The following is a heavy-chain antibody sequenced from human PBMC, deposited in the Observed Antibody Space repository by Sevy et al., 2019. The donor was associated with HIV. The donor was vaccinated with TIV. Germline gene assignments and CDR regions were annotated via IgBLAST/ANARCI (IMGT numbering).Heavy chain of an antibody. CDR3: ARKTGYKEFDY. J-gene: IGHJ4*02. CDR2: IYYSGST. CDR1: GGSISSSSYY. D-gene: IGHD1-1*01. Sequence: SETLSLTCTVSGGSISSSSYYWGWIRQPPGKGLEWIGSIYYSGSTYYNPSLKSRVTISVDTSKNQFSLKLSSVTAADTAVYYCARKTGYKEFDYWGQGTLVTVSS. V-gene: IGHV4-39*01.